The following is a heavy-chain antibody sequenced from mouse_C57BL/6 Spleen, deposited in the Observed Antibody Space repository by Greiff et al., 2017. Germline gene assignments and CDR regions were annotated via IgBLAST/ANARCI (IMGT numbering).Heavy chain of an antibody. Sequence: EVKLVESGGGLVKPGGSLKLSCAASGFTFSSYTMSWVRQTPEKRLEWVATISGGGGNTYYPDSVKGRFTISRDNAKNTLYLQKSSLRSEDTALYYCARRLWGDYWGQGTTLTVSS. J-gene: IGHJ2*01. CDR3: ARRLWGDY. CDR1: GFTFSSYT. V-gene: IGHV5-9*01. D-gene: IGHD1-1*02. CDR2: ISGGGGNT.